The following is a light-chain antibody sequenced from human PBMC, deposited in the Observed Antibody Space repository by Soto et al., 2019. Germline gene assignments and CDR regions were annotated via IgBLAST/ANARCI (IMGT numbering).Light chain of an antibody. V-gene: IGLV2-8*01. CDR1: SSDVGAYNL. J-gene: IGLJ2*01. CDR3: QSYDSSLSGVV. CDR2: DVS. Sequence: QSALTQPPSASGSPGQSVTISCTGTSSDVGAYNLVSWFQQHPGKAPKLMIYDVSKRPSGVPDRFSGSKSDNTASLTVYGLQAEDEGDYYCQSYDSSLSGVVFGGGTKLTVL.